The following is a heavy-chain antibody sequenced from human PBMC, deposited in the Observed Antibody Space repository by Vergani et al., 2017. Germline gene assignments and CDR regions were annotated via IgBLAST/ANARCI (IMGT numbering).Heavy chain of an antibody. CDR1: GYTFTSYD. CDR3: ARAVRSIAAATRFHYYMDV. Sequence: QVQLVQSGAEVKKPGASVKVSCKASGYTFTSYDINWVRQATGQGLEWMGWMNPNSGNTGYAQKFQGRVTMTRDTSISTAYMELSSLRSEDTAVYYCARAVRSIAAATRFHYYMDVWGKGTTVTVSS. J-gene: IGHJ6*03. V-gene: IGHV1-8*01. CDR2: MNPNSGNT. D-gene: IGHD6-13*01.